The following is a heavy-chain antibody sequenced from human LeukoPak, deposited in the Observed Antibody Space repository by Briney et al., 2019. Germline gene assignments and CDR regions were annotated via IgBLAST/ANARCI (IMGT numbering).Heavy chain of an antibody. V-gene: IGHV1-58*02. CDR3: AAAGYYGSGPSVDV. D-gene: IGHD3-10*01. Sequence: SVKVSRKASGFTFTSSAMQWVRQARGQRLEWIGWIVVGSGNTNYAQKFQERVTITRDMSTSTAYMELSSLRSEDTAVYYCAAAGYYGSGPSVDVWGKGTTVTVSS. J-gene: IGHJ6*04. CDR2: IVVGSGNT. CDR1: GFTFTSSA.